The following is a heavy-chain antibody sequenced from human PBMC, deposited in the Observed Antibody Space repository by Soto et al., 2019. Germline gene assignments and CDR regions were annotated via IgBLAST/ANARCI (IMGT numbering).Heavy chain of an antibody. CDR1: GYTFTSYY. CDR2: INPSGGST. J-gene: IGHJ5*02. CDR3: ARGVASIAARLEWFDP. D-gene: IGHD6-6*01. Sequence: ASVKVSCKASGYTFTSYYMHWVRQAPGQGLEWMGIINPSGGSTSYAQKFQGRVTMTRDTSTSTVYMELSSLRSEDTAVYYCARGVASIAARLEWFDPWGQGTLVTVSS. V-gene: IGHV1-46*01.